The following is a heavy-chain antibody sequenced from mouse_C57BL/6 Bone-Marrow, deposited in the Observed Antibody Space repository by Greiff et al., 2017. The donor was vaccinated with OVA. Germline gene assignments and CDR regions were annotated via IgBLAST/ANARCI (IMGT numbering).Heavy chain of an antibody. V-gene: IGHV1-82*01. CDR3: ARFYYDYLYYFDY. J-gene: IGHJ2*01. CDR1: GYAFSSSW. Sequence: QVQLKQSGPELVKPGASVKISCKASGYAFSSSWMNWVKQRPGKGLEWIGRIYPGDGDTNYNGKFKGKATLTADKSSSTAYMQLSSLTSEDSAVYFCARFYYDYLYYFDYWGQGTTLTVSS. D-gene: IGHD2-4*01. CDR2: IYPGDGDT.